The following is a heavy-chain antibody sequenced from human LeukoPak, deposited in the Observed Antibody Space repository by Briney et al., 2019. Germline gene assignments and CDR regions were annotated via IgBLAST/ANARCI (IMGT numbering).Heavy chain of an antibody. CDR2: MSPNSGNT. CDR3: ARGPPNWGYDY. V-gene: IGHV1-8*01. J-gene: IGHJ4*02. D-gene: IGHD7-27*01. Sequence: GASVKVSCKASGYTFTSYDINWVRQATGQGLEWMGWMSPNSGNTGYAQKFQGRVTMTRSTSMSTAYTELSSLRSEDTAAYYCARGPPNWGYDYWGQGTLVTVSS. CDR1: GYTFTSYD.